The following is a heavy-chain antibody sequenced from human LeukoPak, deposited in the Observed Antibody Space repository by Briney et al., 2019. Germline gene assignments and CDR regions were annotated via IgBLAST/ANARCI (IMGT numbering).Heavy chain of an antibody. CDR2: IYYSGST. J-gene: IGHJ4*02. CDR1: GGSISSHY. CDR3: AREGDGYAN. D-gene: IGHD5-24*01. Sequence: PSETLSLTCTVSGGSISSHYWSWIRQPPGKGLEWIGYIYYSGSTNYNPSLKSRVTISVDTSKNQFSLKLSSVTAADTAVYYCAREGDGYANWGQGTLVTVSS. V-gene: IGHV4-59*11.